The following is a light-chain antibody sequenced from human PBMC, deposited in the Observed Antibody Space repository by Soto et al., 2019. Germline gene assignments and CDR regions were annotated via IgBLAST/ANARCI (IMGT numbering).Light chain of an antibody. CDR3: CSHSASYTFV. V-gene: IGLV2-11*01. CDR2: DVT. J-gene: IGLJ1*01. Sequence: QSVLTQPRSVSGSPGQSVTISCTGTSSDVGGYNCVSWYQQHPGKAPQLMIYDVTQRPSGVPDRFSVSKSGNTASLTISGLQAEVEADYYCCSHSASYTFVFGTGTKVTVL. CDR1: SSDVGGYNC.